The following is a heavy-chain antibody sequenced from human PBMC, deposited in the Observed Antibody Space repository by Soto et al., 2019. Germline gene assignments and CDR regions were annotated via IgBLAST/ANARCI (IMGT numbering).Heavy chain of an antibody. J-gene: IGHJ6*02. CDR1: GFTFTSYA. V-gene: IGHV3-30-3*01. CDR2: ISNDGSNY. Sequence: PGGSLRLSCAASGFTFTSYAMHWVRQAPGKGLEWVAVISNDGSNYYYADSVRGRFTISRDNTKNTLFLQMSSLRGEDSGVYYCARGTTLAIFDDGMDVWGQGTTVTVSS. D-gene: IGHD3-3*01. CDR3: ARGTTLAIFDDGMDV.